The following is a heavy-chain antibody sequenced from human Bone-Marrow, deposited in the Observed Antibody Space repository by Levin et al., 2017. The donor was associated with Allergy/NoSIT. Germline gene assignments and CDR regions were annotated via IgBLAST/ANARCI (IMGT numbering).Heavy chain of an antibody. J-gene: IGHJ4*02. CDR1: GFTFLSYT. V-gene: IGHV3-21*01. CDR2: ISSSSRHI. CDR3: ARGLRGMATITGVHS. D-gene: IGHD5-24*01. Sequence: GGSLRLSCAASGFTFLSYTMAWVRQALGKGLEWVSSISSSSRHIYYADSLKGRFTISRDNAKNSLYLQMSSLRVEDTAVYYCARGLRGMATITGVHSWGQGTLVTVSS.